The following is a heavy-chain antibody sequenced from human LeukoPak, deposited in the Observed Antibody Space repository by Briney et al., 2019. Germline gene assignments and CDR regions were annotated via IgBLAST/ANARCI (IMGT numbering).Heavy chain of an antibody. Sequence: GGSPRLSCAASGFTFGSYAMTWVRQAPGKGLEWVSVISGIGVATYYADSVKGRFTISRDNSKNTLYLQMNSLRAEDTAVYYCAKRAVTTFSSGFHYWGQGTLSPSPQ. CDR2: ISGIGVAT. CDR3: AKRAVTTFSSGFHY. D-gene: IGHD4-17*01. V-gene: IGHV3-23*01. CDR1: GFTFGSYA. J-gene: IGHJ4*02.